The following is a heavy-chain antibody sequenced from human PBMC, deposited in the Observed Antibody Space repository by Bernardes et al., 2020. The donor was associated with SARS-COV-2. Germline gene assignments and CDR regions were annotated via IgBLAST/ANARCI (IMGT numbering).Heavy chain of an antibody. D-gene: IGHD3-9*01. CDR2: IYYSGST. CDR3: AREGGELRYFDWSYYYYGMDV. J-gene: IGHJ6*02. CDR1: GGSISSYY. V-gene: IGHV4-59*01. Sequence: ETLSLTCTVSGGSISSYYWSWIRQPPGKGLEWIGYIYYSGSTNYNPSLKSRVTISVDTSKNQFSLKLSSVTAADTAVYYCAREGGELRYFDWSYYYYGMDVWGQETTVTVSS.